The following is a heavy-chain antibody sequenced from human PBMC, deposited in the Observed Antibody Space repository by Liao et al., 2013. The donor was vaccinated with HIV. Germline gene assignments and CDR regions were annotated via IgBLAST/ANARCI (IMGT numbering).Heavy chain of an antibody. Sequence: QLQLQESGPGLVKPSETLSLTCTVSGDSISSSNYYWGWIRQPPGKGLEWIGSIYYSGSTHYSPSLESRVTFSIDTSKTQFSLRLTSVTAADTAVYYCARAAYYDFWSGYQYNSWYFDLWGRGTLVTVSS. CDR1: GDSISSSNYY. J-gene: IGHJ2*01. CDR3: ARAAYYDFWSGYQYNSWYFDL. V-gene: IGHV4-39*07. D-gene: IGHD3-3*01. CDR2: IYYSGST.